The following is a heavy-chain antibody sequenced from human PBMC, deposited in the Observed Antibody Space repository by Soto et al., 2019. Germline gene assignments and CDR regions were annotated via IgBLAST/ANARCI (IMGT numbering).Heavy chain of an antibody. V-gene: IGHV3-23*01. D-gene: IGHD1-7*01. Sequence: EVQLLESGGGLVQPGGSLRLSCAASGFTFSSYGMTWVRQAPGKGLEWVSFSSATGAGTYYAYAVKRRFTLSRDNSKNTLYLQMPSLRADDAAVYYCAKNRRAGGNYGFYSDFWGQGALVIVSS. CDR2: SSATGAGT. CDR3: AKNRRAGGNYGFYSDF. J-gene: IGHJ4*02. CDR1: GFTFSSYG.